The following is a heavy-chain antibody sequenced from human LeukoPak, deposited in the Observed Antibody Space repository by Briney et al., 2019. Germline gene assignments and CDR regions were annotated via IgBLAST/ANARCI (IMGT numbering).Heavy chain of an antibody. V-gene: IGHV1-46*02. CDR1: GYTFNNYY. CDR2: INPSGIGST. CDR3: ARDGVAGTYYFDY. D-gene: IGHD6-19*01. J-gene: IGHJ4*02. Sequence: ASVKVSCEASGYTFNNYYMHWVRQAPGQGLEWMGIINPSGIGSTSYPQKFQGRVTLTRDTSTSTVYMELSSLISEDTAVYFCARDGVAGTYYFDYWGQGALVTVSS.